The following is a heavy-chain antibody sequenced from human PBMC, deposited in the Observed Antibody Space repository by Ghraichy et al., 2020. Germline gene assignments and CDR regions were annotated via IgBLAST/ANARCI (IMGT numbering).Heavy chain of an antibody. CDR2: INHSGST. Sequence: SETLSLTCAVYGGSFSGYYWSWIRQPPGKGLEWIGEINHSGSTNYNPSLKSRVTISVDTSKNQFSLKLSSVTAADTAGYYCARGYSSGWYRGSGFDYWGQGTLVTVSS. J-gene: IGHJ4*02. D-gene: IGHD6-19*01. CDR3: ARGYSSGWYRGSGFDY. CDR1: GGSFSGYY. V-gene: IGHV4-34*01.